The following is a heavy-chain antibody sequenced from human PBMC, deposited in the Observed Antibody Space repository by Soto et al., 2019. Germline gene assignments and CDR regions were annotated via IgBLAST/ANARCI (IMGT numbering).Heavy chain of an antibody. V-gene: IGHV3-23*01. Sequence: GGSLRLSCAASGFTFSSYAMSWVRQAPGKGLEWVSAISGSGGSTYYADYVKGRFTISRDNSKNTLYLQMNSLRAEDTAVYYCAKDWGDGSSWDRRAYWGQGTLVTVSS. CDR1: GFTFSSYA. J-gene: IGHJ4*02. D-gene: IGHD6-13*01. CDR2: ISGSGGST. CDR3: AKDWGDGSSWDRRAY.